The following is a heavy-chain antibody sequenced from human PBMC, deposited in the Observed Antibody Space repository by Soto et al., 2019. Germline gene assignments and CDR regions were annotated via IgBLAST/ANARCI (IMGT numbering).Heavy chain of an antibody. Sequence: EVQLVESGGGLVQPGGSLRLSCAASGFTFSSYSMNWVRQAPGKGLEWVSYISSSSSTIYYADSVKGRFTISRDNAKNSLYLQMNSLSAEDTAVYYCARDPAAANYYYYYYMDVWGKGTTVTVSS. J-gene: IGHJ6*03. V-gene: IGHV3-48*01. CDR1: GFTFSSYS. CDR3: ARDPAAANYYYYYYMDV. CDR2: ISSSSSTI. D-gene: IGHD2-2*01.